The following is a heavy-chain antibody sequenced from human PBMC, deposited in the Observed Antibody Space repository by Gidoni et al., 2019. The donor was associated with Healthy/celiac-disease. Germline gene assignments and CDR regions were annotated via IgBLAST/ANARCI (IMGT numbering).Heavy chain of an antibody. CDR3: ASPGIAAARDY. J-gene: IGHJ4*02. D-gene: IGHD6-13*01. CDR1: GFTFSSYS. V-gene: IGHV3-21*01. CDR2: ISSSSSYI. Sequence: EVQLVESGGGLVKPGGSLSLSCAPSGFTFSSYSMNWVRQAPGKGLEWVSSISSSSSYIYYADSVKGRFTISRDNAKNSLYLQMNSLRAEDTAVYYCASPGIAAARDYWGQGTLVTVSS.